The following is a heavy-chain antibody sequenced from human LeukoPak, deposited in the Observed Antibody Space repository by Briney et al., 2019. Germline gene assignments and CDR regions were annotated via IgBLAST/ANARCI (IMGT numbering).Heavy chain of an antibody. V-gene: IGHV4-34*01. J-gene: IGHJ4*02. D-gene: IGHD2-2*01. CDR1: GGSFSSYY. CDR2: INHSGST. CDR3: ARMSEAYCSSTSCYPFDY. Sequence: PSETLSLTCAVYGGSFSSYYWSWIRQPPGKGLEWIGEINHSGSTNYNPSLKSRVTISVDTSKNQFSLKLSSVTAADTAVYYCARMSEAYCSSTSCYPFDYWGQGTLVTVSS.